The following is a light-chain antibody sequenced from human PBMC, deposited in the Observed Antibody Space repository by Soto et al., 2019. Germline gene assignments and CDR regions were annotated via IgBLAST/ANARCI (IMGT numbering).Light chain of an antibody. CDR3: QQNDYFLP. V-gene: IGKV1-33*01. CDR2: DAS. CDR1: QDISNY. J-gene: IGKJ4*01. Sequence: ILLNQSPSSLSASIGDRVTITCQASQDISNYLNWYQQKPGKVPKLLIYDASNLEGGIPSRFSGSGSRTEFTLTNSGLQPEDIAAYYCQQNDYFLPFGRRTKEDIK.